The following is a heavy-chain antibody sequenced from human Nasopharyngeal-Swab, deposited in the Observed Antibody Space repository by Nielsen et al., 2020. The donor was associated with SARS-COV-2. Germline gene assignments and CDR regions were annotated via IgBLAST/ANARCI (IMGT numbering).Heavy chain of an antibody. Sequence: GESLKISCAASGFTFDDYAMHWVRQAPGKGLEWVSLISWDGGSTYYADSVKGRFTISRDNSKNSLYLQMNSLRAEDTALYYCAKDMVLVDIVVVPAARPDYWGQGTLVTVSS. V-gene: IGHV3-43D*04. CDR2: ISWDGGST. CDR3: AKDMVLVDIVVVPAARPDY. J-gene: IGHJ4*02. D-gene: IGHD2-2*01. CDR1: GFTFDDYA.